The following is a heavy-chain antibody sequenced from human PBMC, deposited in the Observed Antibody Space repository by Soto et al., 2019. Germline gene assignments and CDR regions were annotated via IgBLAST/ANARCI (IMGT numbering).Heavy chain of an antibody. CDR2: IYPGDSDT. CDR1: GYSFTSYW. Sequence: GESLKISCKGSGYSFTSYWIGCVRQMPGKGLEWMGIIYPGDSDTRYSPSFQGQVTISADKSISTAYLQWSGLKASDTAMYYCAGGGVRGVITRTRDYYGMDVWGQGTTVTVSS. J-gene: IGHJ6*02. D-gene: IGHD3-10*01. V-gene: IGHV5-51*01. CDR3: AGGGVRGVITRTRDYYGMDV.